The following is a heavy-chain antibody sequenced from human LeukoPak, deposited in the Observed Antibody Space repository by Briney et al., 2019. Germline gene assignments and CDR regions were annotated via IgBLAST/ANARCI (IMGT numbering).Heavy chain of an antibody. Sequence: SETLSLTCTVSGDSISTYYWSWIRQPPGKGLEWIGYIYYSGSTNYNPSLKSRVTISVDTSKNQFSLKLSSVTAADTAVYYCARGYSSSFVDYWGQGTLVTVSS. V-gene: IGHV4-59*01. D-gene: IGHD6-13*01. CDR2: IYYSGST. CDR3: ARGYSSSFVDY. J-gene: IGHJ4*02. CDR1: GDSISTYY.